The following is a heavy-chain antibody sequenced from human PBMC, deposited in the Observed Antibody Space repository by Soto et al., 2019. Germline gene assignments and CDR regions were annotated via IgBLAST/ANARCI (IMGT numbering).Heavy chain of an antibody. J-gene: IGHJ4*02. D-gene: IGHD6-19*01. Sequence: ETLSLTCAVYGGSFSGFYWSWFRRPPGKGLEWIGEINQSGSTNYNPSLKSRLTLSIDTSKNQFSLNLSSVTAADTAVYYCAREPYSSGWYIDYWGQGALVTVSS. CDR1: GGSFSGFY. V-gene: IGHV4-34*01. CDR2: INQSGST. CDR3: AREPYSSGWYIDY.